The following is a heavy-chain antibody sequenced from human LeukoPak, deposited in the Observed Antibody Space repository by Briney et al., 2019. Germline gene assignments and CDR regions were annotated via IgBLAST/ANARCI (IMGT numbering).Heavy chain of an antibody. Sequence: GASVKASCKASGYTFTGYYMHWVRQAPGQGLEWMGWINPNSGGTNYAQKFQGRVTVTRDTSISTAYMELSRLRSDDTAVYYCARGRFSSSYGHADCWGQGTLVTVSS. CDR2: INPNSGGT. V-gene: IGHV1-2*02. J-gene: IGHJ4*02. CDR1: GYTFTGYY. D-gene: IGHD6-6*01. CDR3: ARGRFSSSYGHADC.